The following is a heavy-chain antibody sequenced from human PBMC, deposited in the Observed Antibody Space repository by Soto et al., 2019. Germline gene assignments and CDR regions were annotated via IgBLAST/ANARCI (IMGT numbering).Heavy chain of an antibody. J-gene: IGHJ4*02. V-gene: IGHV5-51*01. CDR3: ARNGLLLEAAAGNPIPY. CDR2: IYPGDSDT. D-gene: IGHD6-13*01. Sequence: GESLKISCKGSGYSFTSYWIGWVRQMPGKGLEWMGIIYPGDSDTRYSPSFQGQVTIPADKSISTAYLQWSGLKASDTAMYYCARNGLLLEAAAGNPIPYWGQGTLVTVSS. CDR1: GYSFTSYW.